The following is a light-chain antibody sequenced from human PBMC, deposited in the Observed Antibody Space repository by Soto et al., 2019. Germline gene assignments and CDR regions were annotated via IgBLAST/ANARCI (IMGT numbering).Light chain of an antibody. Sequence: DIQTTQSPSTPSGSVGDRVTISSRASQTISSWLAWYQQKPGKAPKLLIYKASTLKSGVPSRFSGSGSGTEFTLTISSLQPDDFATYYCQHYNSYSEAFGQGTKVDI. CDR3: QHYNSYSEA. CDR2: KAS. J-gene: IGKJ1*01. CDR1: QTISSW. V-gene: IGKV1-5*03.